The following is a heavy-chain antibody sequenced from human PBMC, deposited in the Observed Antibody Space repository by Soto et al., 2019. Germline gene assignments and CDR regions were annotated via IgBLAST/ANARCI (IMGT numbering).Heavy chain of an antibody. Sequence: QITLKESGPTLLKPTQTLTLTCTFSGFSLTTSGVGVGWIRQPPGKALEWLALIYWDDDKRYSPSLHSRLTITTDTSKNQVVLTLPNMGPVDTATYYCAPTFPRHTAGSSGGSFPPAFEPWGQGTLVTVSS. CDR3: APTFPRHTAGSSGGSFPPAFEP. CDR1: GFSLTTSGVG. CDR2: IYWDDDK. J-gene: IGHJ5*02. V-gene: IGHV2-5*02. D-gene: IGHD2-15*01.